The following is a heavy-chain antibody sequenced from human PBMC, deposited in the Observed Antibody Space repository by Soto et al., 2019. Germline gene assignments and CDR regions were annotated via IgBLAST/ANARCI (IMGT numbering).Heavy chain of an antibody. CDR1: GCSRSGSD. J-gene: IGHJ4*02. V-gene: IGHV4-59*01. Sequence: SANQSLTCTVSGCSRSGSDGILIRQSPGKGLEWLGYVYYTGSTNYSPSLRSRVSISVDTSKNEFSLRLSSVTAADTAVYFCARSVAVPGAHIDYWGQGTQVNVSA. CDR2: VYYTGST. D-gene: IGHD6-19*01. CDR3: ARSVAVPGAHIDY.